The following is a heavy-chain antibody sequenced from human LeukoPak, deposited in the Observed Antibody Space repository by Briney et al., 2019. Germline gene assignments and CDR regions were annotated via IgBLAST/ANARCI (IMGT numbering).Heavy chain of an antibody. J-gene: IGHJ4*02. Sequence: PGGSLRLSCAASGFTFATYWMNWLRQAPGKGLEWVANIKQDGSAKYYVDSVKGRFTISRGNAKNSLYLQMNSLRAEDTAVYYCARDRGSPGPLQLFDYWGQGTLVTVPS. CDR2: IKQDGSAK. CDR1: GFTFATYW. V-gene: IGHV3-7*01. CDR3: ARDRGSPGPLQLFDY. D-gene: IGHD1-7*01.